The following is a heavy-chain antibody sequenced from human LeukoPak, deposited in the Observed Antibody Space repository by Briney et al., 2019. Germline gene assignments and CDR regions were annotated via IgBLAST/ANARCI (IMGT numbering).Heavy chain of an antibody. D-gene: IGHD1-26*01. CDR1: GFTFRTYY. V-gene: IGHV3-66*02. CDR3: ARELTVGATIDY. Sequence: GGSLRLSCAASGFTFRTYYMSWVRQAPGRGLEWVSGIYGGGNSYYADSVTGRFTISRDNSRNTLYLQMNSLRGEDTAVYYCARELTVGATIDYWGQGTLVTVSS. CDR2: IYGGGNS. J-gene: IGHJ4*02.